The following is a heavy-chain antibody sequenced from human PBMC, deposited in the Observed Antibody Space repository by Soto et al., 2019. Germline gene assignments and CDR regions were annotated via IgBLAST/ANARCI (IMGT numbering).Heavy chain of an antibody. CDR3: ALIGGQYYDILTGYYPLYYYYGMDV. Sequence: QVQLVQSGAEVKKPGSSVKVSCKASGGTFSSYAISWVRQAPGQGLEWMGGIIPIFGTANYAQKFQGRVTITPNESTSTAYMELSILRSEDTALYYCALIGGQYYDILTGYYPLYYYYGMDVWGQGTTVTVSS. CDR1: GGTFSSYA. D-gene: IGHD3-9*01. CDR2: IIPIFGTA. V-gene: IGHV1-69*01. J-gene: IGHJ6*02.